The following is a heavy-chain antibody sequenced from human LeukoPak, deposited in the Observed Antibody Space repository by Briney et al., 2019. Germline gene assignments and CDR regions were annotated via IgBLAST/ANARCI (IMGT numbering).Heavy chain of an antibody. CDR3: ARGGKLEPTALAS. D-gene: IGHD2-21*02. CDR1: GFTFGDYA. Sequence: GGSLRLSCTASGFTFGDYAMSWFRQAPGKGLEWLSRINPDGSSTTYADSVKGRFIISRDNAKNMLYLQINSLIVEDTAIYYCARGGKLEPTALASWGQGSPVVVSS. CDR2: INPDGSST. V-gene: IGHV3-74*01. J-gene: IGHJ5*02.